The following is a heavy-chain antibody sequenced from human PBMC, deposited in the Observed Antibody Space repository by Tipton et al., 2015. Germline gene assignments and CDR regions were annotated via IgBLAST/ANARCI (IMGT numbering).Heavy chain of an antibody. Sequence: TLSLTCSVSGGSISNSAYYWGWIRQPPGKGLEWIGSIYYTGSTLYNSSLKSRVTISVDTSKNQFSLKVNSVTAADTAVYYCARLRGIAVAETRFDYWGQGTLVTVSS. CDR1: GGSISNSAYY. CDR3: ARLRGIAVAETRFDY. D-gene: IGHD6-19*01. V-gene: IGHV4-39*01. CDR2: IYYTGST. J-gene: IGHJ4*02.